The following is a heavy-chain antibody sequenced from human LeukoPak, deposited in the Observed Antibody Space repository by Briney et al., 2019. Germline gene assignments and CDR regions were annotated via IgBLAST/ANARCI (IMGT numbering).Heavy chain of an antibody. J-gene: IGHJ4*02. CDR1: GGSISSSNW. V-gene: IGHV4-4*02. D-gene: IGHD3-22*01. CDR3: AREVIPGGYYDSSGYPDY. Sequence: NPSETLSLTCAVSGGSISSSNWWSWVRQPPGKGLEWIGEIYHSGSTNYNPSLKSRVTISVDKSKNQFSLKLSSVTAADTAVYYCAREVIPGGYYDSSGYPDYWGQGTLVTVSS. CDR2: IYHSGST.